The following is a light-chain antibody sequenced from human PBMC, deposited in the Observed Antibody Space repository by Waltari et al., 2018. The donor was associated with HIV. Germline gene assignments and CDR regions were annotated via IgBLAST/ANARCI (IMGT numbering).Light chain of an antibody. Sequence: DIAMIQSPDSLAVSPGDPASTSCRSSQSLLHSNGHNYLDWYIQRPGQAPELLIYLGSLRDPGVPDRIVGSGSGTDFTLKISRVEAEDVGVYYCMHGEQPHVFGPGTKVEVK. CDR3: MHGEQPHV. CDR2: LGS. CDR1: QSLLHSNGHNY. V-gene: IGKV2-28*01. J-gene: IGKJ1*01.